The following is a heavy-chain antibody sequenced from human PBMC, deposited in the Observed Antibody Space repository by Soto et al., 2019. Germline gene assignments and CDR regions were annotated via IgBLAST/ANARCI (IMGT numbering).Heavy chain of an antibody. Sequence: EAQLEESGGGLVQPGGSLRLSCAASGFTFSLSWMHWVCQGPGNRPVWVSRINSDGSITTYADSVKGRFTISRDNAKKTLYLQMNSLTAADTAVYYCARDLENCGGECSSAFDIWGQGTMVTVSS. CDR3: ARDLENCGGECSSAFDI. CDR2: INSDGSIT. J-gene: IGHJ3*02. V-gene: IGHV3-74*01. CDR1: GFTFSLSW. D-gene: IGHD2-21*01.